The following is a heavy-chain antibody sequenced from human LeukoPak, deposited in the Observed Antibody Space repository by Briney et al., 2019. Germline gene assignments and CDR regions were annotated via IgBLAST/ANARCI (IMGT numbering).Heavy chain of an antibody. Sequence: ASVKVSCKASGYTLTGYNMHWVRQAPGQGLEWMGWINPNSGGTTYTQKFQGRVTMTRDTSISTAYMELSRLRSDDTAMYYCARGDNSGSGYWGQGTLVTVSS. CDR3: ARGDNSGSGY. CDR2: INPNSGGT. V-gene: IGHV1-2*02. J-gene: IGHJ4*02. D-gene: IGHD6-19*01. CDR1: GYTLTGYN.